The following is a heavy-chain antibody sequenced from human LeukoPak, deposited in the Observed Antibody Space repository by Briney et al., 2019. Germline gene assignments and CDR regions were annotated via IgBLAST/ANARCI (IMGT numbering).Heavy chain of an antibody. CDR2: ISSSGSTI. Sequence: PGGSLRLSCAASGFTFSSYEMNWVRQAPGKGLEWVSYISSSGSTIYYADSVKGRFTISRDNAKNSLYLQMNSLRAEDTAVYYCSSFPCKPRIAAAIDAFDIWGQGTMVTVSS. J-gene: IGHJ3*02. CDR3: SSFPCKPRIAAAIDAFDI. D-gene: IGHD6-13*01. V-gene: IGHV3-48*03. CDR1: GFTFSSYE.